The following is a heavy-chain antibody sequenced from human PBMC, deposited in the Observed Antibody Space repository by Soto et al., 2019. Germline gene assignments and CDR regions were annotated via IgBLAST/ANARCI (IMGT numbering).Heavy chain of an antibody. CDR1: GDSVSSNSAA. Sequence: SQTLSLTCAISGDSVSSNSAAWNWIRQSPSRGLEWLGRTYYRSKWYNDYAVSVKSRITINPDTSNNHFSLQLNSVTPEDTAVYYCARVRYCSGGTCYIPFDYWGQGTLVTVSS. V-gene: IGHV6-1*01. CDR3: ARVRYCSGGTCYIPFDY. J-gene: IGHJ4*02. D-gene: IGHD2-15*01. CDR2: TYYRSKWYN.